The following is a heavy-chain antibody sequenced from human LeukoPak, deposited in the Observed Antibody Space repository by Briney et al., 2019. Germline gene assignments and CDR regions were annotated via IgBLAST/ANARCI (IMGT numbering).Heavy chain of an antibody. CDR3: ATIDFWSGRDAFDI. D-gene: IGHD3-3*01. V-gene: IGHV4-59*07. CDR1: GGSTSSHY. CDR2: IYYSGNT. J-gene: IGHJ3*02. Sequence: SDTLSLTCTVSGGSTSSHYWSWVRRPPGKGLEWIGYIYYSGNTNYNPSLKSRVTISVDTSKNLFSLKLSSVTAADTAVYYCATIDFWSGRDAFDIWGQGTMVTVSS.